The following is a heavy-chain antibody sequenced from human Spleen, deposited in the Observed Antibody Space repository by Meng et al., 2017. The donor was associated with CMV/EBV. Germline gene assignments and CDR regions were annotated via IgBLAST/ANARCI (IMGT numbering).Heavy chain of an antibody. D-gene: IGHD1-14*01. V-gene: IGHV5-51*01. CDR2: IYPGDSDT. Sequence: GESLKISCKGSGYTFSNFWIGWVRQMPGKGLEWMGIIYPGDSDTIYSPFFQGQVTISADKSINTAYLQWSSLKASDTAIYYCARRAPDYYFYGRDVWGQGTTVTVSS. CDR1: GYTFSNFW. J-gene: IGHJ6*02. CDR3: ARRAPDYYFYGRDV.